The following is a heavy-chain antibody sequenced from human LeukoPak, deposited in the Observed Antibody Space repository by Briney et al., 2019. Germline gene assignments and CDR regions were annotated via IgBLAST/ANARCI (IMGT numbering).Heavy chain of an antibody. J-gene: IGHJ4*02. CDR2: TYYRSKWYN. Sequence: SQTLSLTCAISGDSVSSNNCAWNWIRQSPSRGLEWLGRTYYRSKWYNDYAESLISRITISPVTSKNQFSLQLYSVTPEDTAVYYCARDVGTTGWHTFDYWGQETLVTVSS. CDR3: ARDVGTTGWHTFDY. D-gene: IGHD3-9*01. V-gene: IGHV6-1*01. CDR1: GDSVSSNNCA.